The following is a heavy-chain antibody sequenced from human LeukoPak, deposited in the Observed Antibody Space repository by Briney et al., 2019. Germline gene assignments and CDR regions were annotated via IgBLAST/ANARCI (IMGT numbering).Heavy chain of an antibody. CDR2: MYSSGPT. D-gene: IGHD6-13*01. CDR3: ASKGLSSWFEY. Sequence: GGSLRLSCAASGFTVNSKYMTWVRQAPGKGLEWVSLMYSSGPTYYADSVKGRFTISTDNSKNTLYLQMNSLRVEDTAIYYCASKGLSSWFEYWGQGTLVTVSS. V-gene: IGHV3-53*01. CDR1: GFTVNSKY. J-gene: IGHJ4*02.